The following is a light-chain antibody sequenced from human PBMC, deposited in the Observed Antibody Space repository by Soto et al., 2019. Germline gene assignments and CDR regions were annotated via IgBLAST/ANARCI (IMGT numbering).Light chain of an antibody. J-gene: IGLJ1*01. CDR1: SSNIGSNY. CDR2: RNN. Sequence: QSVLTQPPSASGTPGQRVTISCSGSSSNIGSNYVYWYQQLPGTAPKLLIYRNNQRPSGVPDRFSGSKSGTSASLAISGLRSDDEADYYCAAWDASLYVFGTGTKVTVL. CDR3: AAWDASLYV. V-gene: IGLV1-47*01.